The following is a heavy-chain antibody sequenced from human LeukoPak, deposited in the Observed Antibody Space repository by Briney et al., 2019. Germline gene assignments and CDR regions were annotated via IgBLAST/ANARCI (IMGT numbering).Heavy chain of an antibody. CDR1: GGSFSSSSYY. D-gene: IGHD4-23*01. CDR3: ARIDGGHHLSPFDY. Sequence: PSETLSLTCTVSGGSFSSSSYYWGWIRQPPGKGLEWIGSFYYSGSTYYNPSLKSRVTISVDTSKNQSSLKLSSVTAADTAIYYCARIDGGHHLSPFDYWGQGTLVTVSS. J-gene: IGHJ4*02. V-gene: IGHV4-39*01. CDR2: FYYSGST.